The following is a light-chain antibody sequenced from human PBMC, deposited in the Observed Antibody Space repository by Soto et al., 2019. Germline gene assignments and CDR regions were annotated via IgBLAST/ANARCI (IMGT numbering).Light chain of an antibody. CDR2: NAS. CDR3: QQYNNWPPYT. J-gene: IGKJ2*01. V-gene: IGKV3-15*01. Sequence: DTLMTQSPATLSVCPGERATLSCRASQSVSSKLVWYQQKPGQAPRLLIYNASTRAIDIPARFSGSGSGTEFTLSISSLQSEDFAVYYCQQYNNWPPYTFGQGTKLEI. CDR1: QSVSSK.